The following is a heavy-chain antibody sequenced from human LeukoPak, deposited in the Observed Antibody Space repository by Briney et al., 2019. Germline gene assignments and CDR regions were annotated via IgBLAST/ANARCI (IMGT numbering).Heavy chain of an antibody. CDR1: GDSVSSNSAA. V-gene: IGHV6-1*01. CDR2: TYYTSKWYS. Sequence: SQTLSLTCAISGDSVSSNSAAWHWLRQSPSRGLEWLGRTYYTSKWYSEYALSVKGRITVNPDTSKNQFSLQLNSVTPEDTAVYYCARALRLGWTGVDYWGQGTLVTVSS. J-gene: IGHJ4*02. CDR3: ARALRLGWTGVDY. D-gene: IGHD6-19*01.